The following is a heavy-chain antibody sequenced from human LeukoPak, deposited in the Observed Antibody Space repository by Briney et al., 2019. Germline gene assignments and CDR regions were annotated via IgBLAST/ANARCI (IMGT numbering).Heavy chain of an antibody. CDR2: IYHSGST. CDR1: GGSISSSNW. CDR3: ARGKTGDPSLRYFDL. Sequence: SETLSLTCAVSGGSISSSNWWSWVRQPPGKGLEWIGEIYHSGSTNYNPSLKSRVTISVDKSKNQFSLKLSSVTAADTAVYYCARGKTGDPSLRYFDLWGRGTLVTVSS. V-gene: IGHV4-4*02. D-gene: IGHD7-27*01. J-gene: IGHJ2*01.